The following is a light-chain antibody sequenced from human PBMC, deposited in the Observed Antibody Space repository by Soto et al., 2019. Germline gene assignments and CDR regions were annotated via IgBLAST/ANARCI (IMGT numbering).Light chain of an antibody. CDR2: DAS. Sequence: EIVMTQSPATLSVSPGERATLSCRASQSVNSNLAWYRQKPGQAPRLLISDASTRATGVPARFSGSGSGTELTLPHRSLCSEDWEIYYCQHYNFWPPLILGGGTKVEIK. V-gene: IGKV3-15*01. J-gene: IGKJ4*01. CDR3: QHYNFWPPLI. CDR1: QSVNSN.